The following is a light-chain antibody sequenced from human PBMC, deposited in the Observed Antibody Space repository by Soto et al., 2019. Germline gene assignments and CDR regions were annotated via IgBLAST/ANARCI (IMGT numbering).Light chain of an antibody. J-gene: IGLJ3*02. V-gene: IGLV7-46*01. CDR1: SSSNIGGNS. CDR3: FLSYSGTNWV. Sequence: QSVMTQPPSVSAAPGQKVTISCSGSSSNIGGNSVSWYQQLPGTAPKTLIYDASNKHSWTPARFSGSLLGGKAALTLSGAQPEDEADYYCFLSYSGTNWVFGGGTKLTVL. CDR2: DAS.